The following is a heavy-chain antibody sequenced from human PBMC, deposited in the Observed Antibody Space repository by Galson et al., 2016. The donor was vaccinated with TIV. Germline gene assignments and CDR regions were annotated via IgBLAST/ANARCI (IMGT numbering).Heavy chain of an antibody. Sequence: SLRLSCAASGLSVHINYMTWVRQAPGKGIEWVSLISDGGNTYYSDSVKGRFTISRDKSKNTLYLQMSSLRVEDTAVYYCVRDRIVDATYYYYYFGMDVWGQGTAVTVSS. D-gene: IGHD1-26*01. V-gene: IGHV3-66*02. CDR1: GLSVHINY. CDR2: ISDGGNT. CDR3: VRDRIVDATYYYYYFGMDV. J-gene: IGHJ6*02.